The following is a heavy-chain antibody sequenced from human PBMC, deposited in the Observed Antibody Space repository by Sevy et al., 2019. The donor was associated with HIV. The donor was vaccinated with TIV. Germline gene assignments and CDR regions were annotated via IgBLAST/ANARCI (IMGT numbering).Heavy chain of an antibody. V-gene: IGHV1-46*01. CDR3: ARGSTTLLVRYYYYMDV. D-gene: IGHD6-13*01. Sequence: ASVKVSCKASGYTFTRFYIHWVRQAPGQGLEWMGIINPSGGGTSHAQKFQGRVTMTRETSTSTVYMELSSLRSEDTAVYYCARGSTTLLVRYYYYMDVWGKGTTVTVSS. J-gene: IGHJ6*03. CDR2: INPSGGGT. CDR1: GYTFTRFY.